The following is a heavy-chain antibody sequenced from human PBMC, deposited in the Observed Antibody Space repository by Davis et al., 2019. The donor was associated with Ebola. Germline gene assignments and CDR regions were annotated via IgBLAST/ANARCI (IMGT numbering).Heavy chain of an antibody. J-gene: IGHJ6*02. CDR2: ISYDGSNK. D-gene: IGHD1-26*01. CDR3: ARWGANTAYYYYGMDV. Sequence: GESLKISCAASGFTFSSYAMSWVRQAPGKGLEWVAVISYDGSNKYYADSVKGRFTISRDNSKNTLYLQMNSLRAEDTAVYYCARWGANTAYYYYGMDVWGQGTTVTVSS. CDR1: GFTFSSYA. V-gene: IGHV3-30-3*01.